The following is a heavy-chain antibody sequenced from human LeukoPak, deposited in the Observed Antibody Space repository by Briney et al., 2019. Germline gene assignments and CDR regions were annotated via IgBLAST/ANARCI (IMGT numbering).Heavy chain of an antibody. D-gene: IGHD2-2*03. V-gene: IGHV3-7*04. CDR2: IKQDGGEG. CDR1: GFTFNNYW. Sequence: QPGGSLRLSCAASGFTFNNYWMTWVRQAPGKGLEWVANIKQDGGEGSYGGSVKGRFTISRDNAKKSLYLQMHSLRAEDTAVYYCARDGYGWESLDYWGQGALVTVSS. CDR3: ARDGYGWESLDY. J-gene: IGHJ4*02.